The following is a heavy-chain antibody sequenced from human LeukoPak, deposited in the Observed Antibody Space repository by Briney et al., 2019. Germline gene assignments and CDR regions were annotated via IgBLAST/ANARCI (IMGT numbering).Heavy chain of an antibody. D-gene: IGHD2-15*01. J-gene: IGHJ4*02. CDR3: ARGAWATRLAS. V-gene: IGHV4-34*01. Sequence: SETLSLTCAVYGESLNSYYWSWVRQPPGEGLEWIGEIYESGTTKYNPSLKSRVAISMVPSKQQFSLRLSSVTAADTAVYYCARGAWATRLASWGLGTPVIVTS. CDR2: IYESGTT. CDR1: GESLNSYY.